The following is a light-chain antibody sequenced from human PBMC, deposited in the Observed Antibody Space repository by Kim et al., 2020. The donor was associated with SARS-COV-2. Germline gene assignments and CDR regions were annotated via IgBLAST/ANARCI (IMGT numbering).Light chain of an antibody. CDR2: GAS. J-gene: IGKJ1*01. V-gene: IGKV3-15*01. Sequence: LSPGERATPSCRASQSVHTHLALYQQRPGHTPRPLISGASTRAPGVPARFSGSGFGTEFTLTITSLQSEDFVVYYCQHYSQWPWTFGRGTKVDIK. CDR1: QSVHTH. CDR3: QHYSQWPWT.